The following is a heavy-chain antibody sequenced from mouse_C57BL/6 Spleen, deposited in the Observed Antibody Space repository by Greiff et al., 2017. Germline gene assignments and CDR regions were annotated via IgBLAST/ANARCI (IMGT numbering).Heavy chain of an antibody. Sequence: EVMLVESGGGLVKPGGSLKLSCAASGFTFSSYAMSWVRQTPEKRQEWVATISDGGSYTYYPDNVKGRFTISRDNAKNNLYLQMSHLKSEDTAMYYCARDLITTVVAPFAYWGQGTLVTVSA. J-gene: IGHJ3*01. D-gene: IGHD1-1*01. V-gene: IGHV5-4*01. CDR3: ARDLITTVVAPFAY. CDR1: GFTFSSYA. CDR2: ISDGGSYT.